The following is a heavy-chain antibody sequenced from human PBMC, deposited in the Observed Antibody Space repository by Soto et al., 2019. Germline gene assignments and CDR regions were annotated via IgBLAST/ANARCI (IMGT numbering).Heavy chain of an antibody. D-gene: IGHD4-17*01. CDR2: ISISSAYA. Sequence: GGSLRLSCAASGFSFSTYSMNWVRQAPGKGLEWVSLISISSAYAYYADSVQGRFTVSRDNARRSVYLQMNSLTPDDTAVYYCPKYYHGDPYSYGLDVCGQGTTVTVSS. CDR3: PKYYHGDPYSYGLDV. V-gene: IGHV3-21*01. J-gene: IGHJ6*02. CDR1: GFSFSTYS.